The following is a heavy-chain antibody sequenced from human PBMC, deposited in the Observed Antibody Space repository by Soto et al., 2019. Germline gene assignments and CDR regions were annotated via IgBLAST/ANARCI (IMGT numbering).Heavy chain of an antibody. V-gene: IGHV3-21*01. CDR3: ARISFLGWFDP. CDR1: GFTVSSYS. CDR2: ISSSSSYI. D-gene: IGHD2-21*01. J-gene: IGHJ5*02. Sequence: GGSLRLSCAASGFTVSSYSMNWVRQAPGKGLEWVSSISSSSSYIYYADSVKGRFTISRDNAKNSLYLQMNSLRAEDTAVYYCARISFLGWFDPWGQGTLVTVSS.